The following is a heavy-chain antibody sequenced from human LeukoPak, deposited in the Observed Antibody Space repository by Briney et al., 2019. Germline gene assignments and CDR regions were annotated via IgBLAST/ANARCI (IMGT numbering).Heavy chain of an antibody. CDR2: IYHSGST. CDR3: ARGGAVAAPGDAFDI. V-gene: IGHV4-38-2*01. Sequence: SETLSLTCAVSGYSISSGYYWGWIRQPPGKGLDWIGSIYHSGSTYYNPSLKSRVTISADTSKNQFSLKLRSVTAADTAVYYCARGGAVAAPGDAFDIWGQGTMVTVFS. J-gene: IGHJ3*02. D-gene: IGHD2-15*01. CDR1: GYSISSGYY.